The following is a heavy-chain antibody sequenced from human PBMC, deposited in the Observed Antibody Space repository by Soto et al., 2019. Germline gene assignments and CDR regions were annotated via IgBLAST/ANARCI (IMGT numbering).Heavy chain of an antibody. CDR2: IYYSGST. Sequence: QLQLQESGPGLVKPSETLSLTCTVSGGSISSSSYCWGWIRQPPGKGLEWIGSIYYSGSTYYNPSLKSRVTISVDTSKNQFSLKLSSVTAADTAVYYCASQGYCSGGSCYRNYYYYMDVWGKGTTVTVSS. CDR3: ASQGYCSGGSCYRNYYYYMDV. V-gene: IGHV4-39*01. CDR1: GGSISSSSYC. J-gene: IGHJ6*03. D-gene: IGHD2-15*01.